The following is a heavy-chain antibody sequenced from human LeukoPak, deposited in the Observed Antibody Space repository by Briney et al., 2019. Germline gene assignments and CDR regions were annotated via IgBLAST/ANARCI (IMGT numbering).Heavy chain of an antibody. CDR3: ASSNSVLDY. V-gene: IGHV4-31*03. D-gene: IGHD4-11*01. CDR2: IYFSGST. J-gene: IGHJ4*02. Sequence: PSQTLFLTCTVSGDSISSGGYYWSWIRQHRGKGLEWIGYIYFSGSTYYNPSLKSRVTISVDTSKNQFSLKLSSVTAADTAVYYCASSNSVLDYWGQGTLVTVSS. CDR1: GDSISSGGYY.